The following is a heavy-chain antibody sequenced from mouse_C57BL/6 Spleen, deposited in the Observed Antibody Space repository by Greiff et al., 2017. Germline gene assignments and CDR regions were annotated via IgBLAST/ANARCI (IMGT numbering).Heavy chain of an antibody. Sequence: QVQLQQPGAELVKPGASVKLSCKASGYTFTSYWMHWVKQRPGQGLEWIGMIHPNSGSTNYNEKFKSKATLTVEKSSSTAYMQLSSLTSEDSAVYYCARSSLYYSNLFDYWGQGTTLTVSS. V-gene: IGHV1-64*01. CDR3: ARSSLYYSNLFDY. D-gene: IGHD2-5*01. CDR2: IHPNSGST. J-gene: IGHJ2*01. CDR1: GYTFTSYW.